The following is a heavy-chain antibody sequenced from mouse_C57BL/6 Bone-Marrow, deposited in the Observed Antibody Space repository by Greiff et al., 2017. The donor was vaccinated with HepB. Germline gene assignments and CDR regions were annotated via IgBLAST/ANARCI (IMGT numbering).Heavy chain of an antibody. CDR2: IDPETGGT. D-gene: IGHD1-1*01. Sequence: QVQLKQPGAELVKPGASVTLSCKASGYTFTDYEMHWVKQTPVHGLEWIGAIDPETGGTAYNQKFKGKAILTADKSSSTAYMELRSLTSEDSAVYYCTRKGYYGSSPRGEGYWGQGTTLTVSS. CDR1: GYTFTDYE. V-gene: IGHV1-15*01. J-gene: IGHJ2*01. CDR3: TRKGYYGSSPRGEGY.